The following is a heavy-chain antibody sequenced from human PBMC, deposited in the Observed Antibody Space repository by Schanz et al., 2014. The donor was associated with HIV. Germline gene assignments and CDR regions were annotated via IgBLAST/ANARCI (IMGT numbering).Heavy chain of an antibody. CDR1: GFTFSTYG. CDR3: ARDGSLNRGFDY. J-gene: IGHJ4*02. Sequence: QVQLVESGGGVVQPGRSLGLSCAASGFTFSTYGMHWVRQAPGKGLEWVAVIWYDGSNKYYVDSVKGRFTISRDNSKNTLHLQMNSLRAEDTAVYYCARDGSLNRGFDYWGQGTLVTVSS. V-gene: IGHV3-33*01. CDR2: IWYDGSNK. D-gene: IGHD3-10*01.